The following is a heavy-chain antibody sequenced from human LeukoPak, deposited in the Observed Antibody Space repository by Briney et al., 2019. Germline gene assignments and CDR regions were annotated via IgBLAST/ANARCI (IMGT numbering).Heavy chain of an antibody. D-gene: IGHD3-9*01. CDR1: GFDFSFTW. Sequence: GGSLRLSCAASGFDFSFTWMSWVRQAPGKGLEWVAFIRYDGSNKYYADSVKGRFTISRDNSKNTLYLQMNSLRAEDTAVYYCAKDSSRYFDWPSLDYWGQGTLVTVSS. V-gene: IGHV3-30*02. CDR2: IRYDGSNK. J-gene: IGHJ4*02. CDR3: AKDSSRYFDWPSLDY.